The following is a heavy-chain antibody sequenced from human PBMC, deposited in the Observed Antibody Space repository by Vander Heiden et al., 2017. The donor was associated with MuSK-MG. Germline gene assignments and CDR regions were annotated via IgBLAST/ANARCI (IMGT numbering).Heavy chain of an antibody. CDR3: ARAGSRVGATFYYYGLDV. Sequence: QVQLVEYGGGGVQPGRSLRLACAAAGFTLSSHGMHGGRQAPGKGLEWVALISYDGANKYYADSVKGRFTISRDNSENTLHLQMNSLRAEDTAVYYCARAGSRVGATFYYYGLDVWGHGTTVTVSS. CDR1: GFTLSSHG. V-gene: IGHV3-30-3*01. D-gene: IGHD1-26*01. CDR2: ISYDGANK. J-gene: IGHJ6*02.